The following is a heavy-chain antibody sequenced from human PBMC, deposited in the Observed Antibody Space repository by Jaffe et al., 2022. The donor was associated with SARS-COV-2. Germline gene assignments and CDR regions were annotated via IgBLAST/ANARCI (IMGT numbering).Heavy chain of an antibody. CDR1: GYTFTSYD. D-gene: IGHD3-10*01. Sequence: QVQLVQSGAEVKKPGASVKVSCKASGYTFTSYDINWVRQATGQGLEWMGWMNPNSGNTGYAQKFQGRVTMTRNTSISTAYMELSSLRSEDTAVYYCARARVKGGFGELAPYYWGQGTLVTVSS. CDR2: MNPNSGNT. J-gene: IGHJ4*02. CDR3: ARARVKGGFGELAPYY. V-gene: IGHV1-8*01.